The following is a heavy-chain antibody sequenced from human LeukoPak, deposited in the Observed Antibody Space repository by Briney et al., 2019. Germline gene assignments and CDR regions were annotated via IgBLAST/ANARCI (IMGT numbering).Heavy chain of an antibody. J-gene: IGHJ3*02. CDR1: GGSISSYY. CDR3: ARDAGDAFDI. D-gene: IGHD3-10*01. V-gene: IGHV4-59*01. CDR2: IYYSGST. Sequence: SETLSLTCTVSGGSISSYYWSWIRQPPGKGLEWIGYIYYSGSTNYNPPLKSRVTISVDTSKNQFSLKLGSVTAADTAVYYCARDAGDAFDIWGQGTMVTVSS.